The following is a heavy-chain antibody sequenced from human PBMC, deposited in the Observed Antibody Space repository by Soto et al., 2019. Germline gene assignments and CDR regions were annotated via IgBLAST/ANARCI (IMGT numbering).Heavy chain of an antibody. V-gene: IGHV4-30-4*01. CDR2: IYYNGST. CDR3: GRVVVVAVYSLFDY. J-gene: IGHJ4*02. D-gene: IGHD2-15*01. Sequence: PSETLSLTCTVSGGSISSGVYYWRWIRQPPGKGLERIGYIYYNGSTYYKPHLRSRVTISIATTKTPISLKRRSATDTDTAVYYCGRVVVVAVYSLFDYWCQGTLVTVS. CDR1: GGSISSGVYY.